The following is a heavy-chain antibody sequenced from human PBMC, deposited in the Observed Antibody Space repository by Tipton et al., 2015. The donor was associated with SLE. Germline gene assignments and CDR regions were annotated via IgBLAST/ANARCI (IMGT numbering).Heavy chain of an antibody. CDR3: ARVGSSSWDY. J-gene: IGHJ4*02. Sequence: TLSLTCTVSGGSITSGGYSWSWIRQPPGKGLEWIGFIYHSGSTSYNPSLKSRVTISVDRSKNQFSLKLSSVTAEDTAVYYCARVGSSSWDYWGQGTLVTVSS. CDR1: GGSITSGGYS. D-gene: IGHD6-13*01. CDR2: IYHSGST. V-gene: IGHV4-30-2*01.